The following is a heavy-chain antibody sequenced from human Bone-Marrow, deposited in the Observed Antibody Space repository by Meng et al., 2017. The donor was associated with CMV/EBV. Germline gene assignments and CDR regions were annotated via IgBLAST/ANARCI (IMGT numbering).Heavy chain of an antibody. V-gene: IGHV3-33*01. CDR2: IWYDGSNK. Sequence: GESLKISCAASGFTFSSYGMHWVRQAPGKGLEWVAVIWYDGSNKYYADSVKGRFTISRDNSKNTLYLQMNSLRAEDTAVYYCARDAYLTSFDYWGQGTLVTVSS. CDR3: ARDAYLTSFDY. CDR1: GFTFSSYG. J-gene: IGHJ4*02. D-gene: IGHD4-11*01.